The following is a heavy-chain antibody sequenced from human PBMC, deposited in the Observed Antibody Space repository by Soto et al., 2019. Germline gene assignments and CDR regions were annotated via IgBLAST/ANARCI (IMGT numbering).Heavy chain of an antibody. CDR2: ISGSGGST. D-gene: IGHD6-19*01. J-gene: IGHJ6*02. CDR1: GFTFSSYG. CDR3: ARGLGEQWLISFYYYYGMDV. V-gene: IGHV3-23*01. Sequence: GGSLRLSCAASGFTFSSYGMSWVRQAPGKGLEWVSAISGSGGSTYYADSVKGRFTISRDNSKNTLYLQMNSLRAEDTAVYYCARGLGEQWLISFYYYYGMDVWGQGTTVTSP.